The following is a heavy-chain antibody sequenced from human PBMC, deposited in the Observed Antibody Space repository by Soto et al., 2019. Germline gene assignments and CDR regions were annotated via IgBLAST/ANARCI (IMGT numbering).Heavy chain of an antibody. CDR1: VDSINTGDYY. D-gene: IGHD1-26*01. J-gene: IGHJ5*02. CDR2: IYYTGST. Sequence: PSETLSITCIFYVDSINTGDYYWSWLRQPPRKGLEWIGYIYYTGSTYYNPSLKSQFTISIDTSKTQFSLKVNSVTAADTAVYYCARIPLLQGGWFDPWGQGTLVTVSS. V-gene: IGHV4-30-4*01. CDR3: ARIPLLQGGWFDP.